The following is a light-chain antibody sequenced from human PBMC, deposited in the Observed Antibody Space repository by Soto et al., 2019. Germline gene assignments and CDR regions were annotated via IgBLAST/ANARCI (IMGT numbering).Light chain of an antibody. Sequence: QSALTQPRSVSGPPGQWVTISCIGTRRDFGTYNFVSWYQQHPGKAPKLMIYDVSKRPSGVPDRFSGSKSGNTASLTISGLQAEDEADYYCCSYAGGYTHAVFGGGTKVTVL. CDR2: DVS. V-gene: IGLV2-11*01. J-gene: IGLJ2*01. CDR3: CSYAGGYTHAV. CDR1: RRDFGTYNF.